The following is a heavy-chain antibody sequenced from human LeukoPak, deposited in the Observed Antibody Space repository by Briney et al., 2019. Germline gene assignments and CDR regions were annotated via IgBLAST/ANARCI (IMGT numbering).Heavy chain of an antibody. D-gene: IGHD3-16*01. V-gene: IGHV4-39*03. Sequence: SETLSLTCTVSGGSISSSSYYWGWIRQPPGKGLEWIGSIYYSGSTYYNPSLKSRVTISVDTSKNQFSLKLSSLTAADSAVYDGGGHAATLEGVNYGGEGTLVTASS. J-gene: IGHJ4*02. CDR1: GGSISSSSYY. CDR3: GGHAATLEGVNY. CDR2: IYYSGST.